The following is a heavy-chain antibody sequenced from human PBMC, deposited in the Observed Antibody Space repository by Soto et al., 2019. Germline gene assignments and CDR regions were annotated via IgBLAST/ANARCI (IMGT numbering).Heavy chain of an antibody. CDR2: ISGSGGST. CDR3: AKFQARTYYDFWSGPFDY. V-gene: IGHV3-23*01. J-gene: IGHJ4*02. D-gene: IGHD3-3*01. Sequence: LRLSCAASGFTFSSYAMSWVRQAPGKGLEWVSAISGSGGSTYYADSVKGRFTISRDNSKNTLYLQMNSLRAEDTAVYYCAKFQARTYYDFWSGPFDYWGQGTLVTVSS. CDR1: GFTFSSYA.